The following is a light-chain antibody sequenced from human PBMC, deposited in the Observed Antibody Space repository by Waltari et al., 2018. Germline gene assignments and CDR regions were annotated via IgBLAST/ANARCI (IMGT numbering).Light chain of an antibody. CDR2: LEGSGSY. V-gene: IGLV4-60*03. CDR3: ETWDSNTRV. Sequence: QPVLTQSSSASASLGSSVKLTCTLSSGHRSYIIAWHQQQPGKAPRCLMTLEGSGSYNKGSGVPDRFSGPSSGADRYLTISNLQSEDEADYFCETWDSNTRVFGGGTKLTVL. CDR1: SGHRSYI. J-gene: IGLJ3*02.